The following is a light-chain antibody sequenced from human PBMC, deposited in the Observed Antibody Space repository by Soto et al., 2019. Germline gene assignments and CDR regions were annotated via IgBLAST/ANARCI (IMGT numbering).Light chain of an antibody. Sequence: EVVMTQSPATLSVSPGDRATLSCSASHSVDRNLAWYQQKPGQPPRLLIFGASTGATVIPARFSGSGSGTDFTLTISSLQSEDFAVYFCQQHNYWPLTFGGGTTLETK. CDR1: HSVDRN. CDR2: GAS. V-gene: IGKV3D-15*01. CDR3: QQHNYWPLT. J-gene: IGKJ4*01.